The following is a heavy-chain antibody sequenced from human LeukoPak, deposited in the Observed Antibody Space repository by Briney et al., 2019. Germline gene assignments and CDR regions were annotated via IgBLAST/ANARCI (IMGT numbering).Heavy chain of an antibody. CDR3: ARDWVNGDTGIDY. J-gene: IGHJ4*02. V-gene: IGHV3-23*01. Sequence: HPGGSLRLSCAASGFTFSKYAMTWVRQAPGKGLEWVSSIRYGSDNIYYADSVRGRFTISRDDSRKTMFLEMRSLRAADTAVYFCARDWVNGDTGIDYWGQGILVTVSP. CDR1: GFTFSKYA. CDR2: IRYGSDNI. D-gene: IGHD2-8*01.